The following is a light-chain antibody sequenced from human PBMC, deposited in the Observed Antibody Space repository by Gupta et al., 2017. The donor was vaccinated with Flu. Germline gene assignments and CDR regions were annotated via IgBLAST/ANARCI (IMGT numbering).Light chain of an antibody. CDR2: KAS. CDR3: QQYNSYSGT. Sequence: PSTLSASVGDRVTITCRASQSISSWLAWFQQKPGKAPNLLIYKASSLESGVPSRFSGSGSGTEFTLTISSLQPDDFATYYCQQYNSYSGTFGQGTKVEIK. CDR1: QSISSW. J-gene: IGKJ1*01. V-gene: IGKV1-5*03.